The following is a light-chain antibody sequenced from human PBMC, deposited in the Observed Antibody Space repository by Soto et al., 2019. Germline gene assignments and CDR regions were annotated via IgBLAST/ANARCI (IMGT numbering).Light chain of an antibody. CDR2: GAS. Sequence: ERVMTQSPATLSVSPGERATLSCWASQSVSSNLAWYQQKPGQAPRLFIYGASTRATAIPPRFSGSGSGTEFTLTISSLQSEDFAVYYCQQYDNWPITFGQGTRLEIK. V-gene: IGKV3-15*01. J-gene: IGKJ5*01. CDR1: QSVSSN. CDR3: QQYDNWPIT.